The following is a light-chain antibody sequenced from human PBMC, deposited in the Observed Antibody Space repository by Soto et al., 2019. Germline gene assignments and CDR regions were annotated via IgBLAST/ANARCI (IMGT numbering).Light chain of an antibody. J-gene: IGLJ3*02. CDR2: DVS. V-gene: IGLV2-11*01. CDR3: CSFAGSYTFWV. CDR1: SSDVGDYNY. Sequence: QSALTQPRSVSGSPGQSVTISCTGTSSDVGDYNYVSWYQQYPGKAPKLVIYDVSKRPSGVPDRFSGSKSGNTASLTISGLQAEDEADYYCCSFAGSYTFWVFGGGTKL.